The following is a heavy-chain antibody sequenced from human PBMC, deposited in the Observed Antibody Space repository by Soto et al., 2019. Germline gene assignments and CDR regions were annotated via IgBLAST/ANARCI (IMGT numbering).Heavy chain of an antibody. CDR2: IIPTFGTA. CDR1: GGTFSSYA. Sequence: SVKVSCKASGGTFSSYAISWVRQAPGQGLEWMGGIIPTFGTANYTQKFQGRVTITADESTSTAYMELSSLRSEDTAVYYCARDSASYYDSSGYYGGDDYWGQGTLVTVSS. V-gene: IGHV1-69*13. D-gene: IGHD3-22*01. CDR3: ARDSASYYDSSGYYGGDDY. J-gene: IGHJ4*02.